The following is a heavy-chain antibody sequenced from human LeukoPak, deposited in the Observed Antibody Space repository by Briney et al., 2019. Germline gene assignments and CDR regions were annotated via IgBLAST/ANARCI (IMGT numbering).Heavy chain of an antibody. Sequence: SESLSLTCAVYGGSFSGYYWRWIRQPPRKGLQWSGEINHSGSTHYNPSLKSRVTISVDTSKTQFSLKLSSVTAADTAGYYCARGPSSSWTPLLTNWGQGTLVTVSS. J-gene: IGHJ4*02. CDR2: INHSGST. CDR3: ARGPSSSWTPLLTN. D-gene: IGHD6-13*01. V-gene: IGHV4-34*01. CDR1: GGSFSGYY.